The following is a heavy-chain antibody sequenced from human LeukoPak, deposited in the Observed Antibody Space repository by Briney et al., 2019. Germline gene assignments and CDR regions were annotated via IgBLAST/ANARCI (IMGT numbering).Heavy chain of an antibody. CDR1: GGSISSHY. D-gene: IGHD2-2*01. CDR2: IYYSGST. Sequence: KTSETLSLTCTVSGGSISSHYWSWIRQPPGKGLEWIGYIYYSGSTNYNPSLKSRVTISVDTSKKQVSLKLSSVTAADTAVYYCAKTLTTQFTSSYYLAFDIWGQGTMVTVSS. V-gene: IGHV4-59*11. CDR3: AKTLTTQFTSSYYLAFDI. J-gene: IGHJ3*02.